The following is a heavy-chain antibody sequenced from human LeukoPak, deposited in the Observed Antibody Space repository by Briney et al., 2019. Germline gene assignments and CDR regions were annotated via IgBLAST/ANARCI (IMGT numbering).Heavy chain of an antibody. Sequence: PSETLSLTCAVYGGSFSGYYWSWIRQPPGKGLEWIGYIYYTGSTNYNPSLKSRVTISVDTSKNQFSLELSSVTAADTAVYYCARVGFGNTPHPIDCWGQGTLVTVSS. CDR1: GGSFSGYY. J-gene: IGHJ4*02. CDR2: IYYTGST. CDR3: ARVGFGNTPHPIDC. D-gene: IGHD4-23*01. V-gene: IGHV4-34*11.